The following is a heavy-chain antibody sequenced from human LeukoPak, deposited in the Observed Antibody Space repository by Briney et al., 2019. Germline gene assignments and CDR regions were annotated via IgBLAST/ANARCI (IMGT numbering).Heavy chain of an antibody. D-gene: IGHD5-12*01. J-gene: IGHJ4*02. CDR1: GGSISSYY. Sequence: SETLSLTCTVSGGSISSYYWSWIRQPPGKGLEYIGYIYYSGSTNYNPSLKSRVTISLDTSKSQFSLKLSSVTAADTAVYYCARFDGGYDTFDYWGQGTLVTVSS. CDR3: ARFDGGYDTFDY. V-gene: IGHV4-59*01. CDR2: IYYSGST.